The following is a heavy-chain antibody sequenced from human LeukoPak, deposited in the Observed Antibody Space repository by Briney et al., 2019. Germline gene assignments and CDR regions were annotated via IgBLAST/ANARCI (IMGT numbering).Heavy chain of an antibody. CDR2: ISGSGGST. D-gene: IGHD2-15*01. Sequence: GGSLRLSCSASGFTFTSSGMSWVRQAPGKGLEWVSAISGSGGSTYYADSVRGRLTISRDNSKNTLYLQMNSLSAEDTAVYYCAKYIVATNSNLVAATRRYFDYWGQGTLVTVSS. V-gene: IGHV3-23*01. CDR3: AKYIVATNSNLVAATRRYFDY. J-gene: IGHJ4*02. CDR1: GFTFTSSG.